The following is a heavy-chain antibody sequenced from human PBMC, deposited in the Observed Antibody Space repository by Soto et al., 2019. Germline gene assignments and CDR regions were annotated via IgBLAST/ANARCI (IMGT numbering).Heavy chain of an antibody. Sequence: GGSLRLSCAASGFTFSSYGMHWVRQAPGKGLEWVAVIWYDGSNKYYADSVKGRFTISRDNSKNTLYLQMNSLRAEDTAVYYCAREEYYYDSSGYPPAHYYFDYWGQGTLVTAPQ. CDR2: IWYDGSNK. V-gene: IGHV3-33*01. CDR3: AREEYYYDSSGYPPAHYYFDY. CDR1: GFTFSSYG. D-gene: IGHD3-22*01. J-gene: IGHJ4*02.